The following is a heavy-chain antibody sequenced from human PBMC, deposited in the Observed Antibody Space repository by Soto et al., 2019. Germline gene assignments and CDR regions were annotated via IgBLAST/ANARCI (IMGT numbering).Heavy chain of an antibody. Sequence: GGSLRLSCAASGFTVSSNYMSWVRQAPGKGLEWVSVIYSGGSTYYADSVKGRFTISRDNSKNTLYLQMNSLRAEDTAVYYCAKDLTMVRGVIYYGMDVWGRGTTVTVSS. CDR1: GFTVSSNY. J-gene: IGHJ6*02. CDR2: IYSGGST. D-gene: IGHD3-10*01. CDR3: AKDLTMVRGVIYYGMDV. V-gene: IGHV3-53*01.